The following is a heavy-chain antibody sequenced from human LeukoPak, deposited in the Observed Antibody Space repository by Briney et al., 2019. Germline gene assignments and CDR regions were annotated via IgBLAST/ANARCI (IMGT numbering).Heavy chain of an antibody. CDR3: AKELLWFGELSHFDY. J-gene: IGHJ4*02. CDR2: IWYDGSNK. V-gene: IGHV3-33*06. Sequence: GGSLRLSCAAPGFTFDDYGMSWVRQPPGKGLEWVAVIWYDGSNKYYADSVKGRFTISRDNSKNTLYLQMNSPRAEDTAVYYCAKELLWFGELSHFDYWGQGTLVTVSS. D-gene: IGHD3-10*01. CDR1: GFTFDDYG.